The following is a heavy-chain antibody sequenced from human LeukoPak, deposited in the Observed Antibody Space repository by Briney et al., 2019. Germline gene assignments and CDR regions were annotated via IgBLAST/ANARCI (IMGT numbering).Heavy chain of an antibody. CDR3: TRDRGAYNLYDY. D-gene: IGHD1-1*01. CDR2: IRSKAYGETA. V-gene: IGHV3-49*03. Sequence: GGSLRLSCTASGFTFGDYAMSWIRQAPGKGLEWVGSIRSKAYGETADYAASVKGRFTISRDDSKAIAYLRMNSLKTEDTAVYHCTRDRGAYNLYDYWGQGTLVTVSS. CDR1: GFTFGDYA. J-gene: IGHJ4*02.